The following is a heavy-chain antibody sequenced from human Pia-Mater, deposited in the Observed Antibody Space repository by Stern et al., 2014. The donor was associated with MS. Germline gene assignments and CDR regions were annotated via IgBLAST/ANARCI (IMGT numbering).Heavy chain of an antibody. CDR3: VYGGFHSPFAY. J-gene: IGHJ4*02. CDR1: GGSFSGSNW. Sequence: QVQLVESGPGLVKPSGTLSLTCTVSGGSFSGSNWGSWVRQTPGNGLGRIGEISHSGSTSYTPSLKSRVTMSIDKSKRQFSLNLISVIAADTAVYYCVYGGFHSPFAYWGQGKLVTVSS. CDR2: ISHSGST. V-gene: IGHV4-4*02. D-gene: IGHD4-23*01.